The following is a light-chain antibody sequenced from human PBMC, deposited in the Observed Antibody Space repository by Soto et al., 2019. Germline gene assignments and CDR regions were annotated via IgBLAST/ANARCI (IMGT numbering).Light chain of an antibody. V-gene: IGKV1-5*01. CDR2: DAS. Sequence: DIQMTQSPSTLSASVGDRVTITCRASQSVSTWLAWYQQKLGKAPKVLIFDASSLKTGVPSRFSGSGSGTEFTLTISNLQPDDFATYYCQQYDSYSSGPFGQGTKVDIK. J-gene: IGKJ1*01. CDR1: QSVSTW. CDR3: QQYDSYSSGP.